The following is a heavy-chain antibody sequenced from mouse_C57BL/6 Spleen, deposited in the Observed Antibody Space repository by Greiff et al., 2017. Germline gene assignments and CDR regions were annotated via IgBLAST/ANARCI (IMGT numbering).Heavy chain of an antibody. Sequence: QVQLQQSGAELVKPGASVKISCKASGYAFGGTWRNWVKRRPGRGLGWIGRLYPGGVDPNYNGKFKGKATLTADKSSSTAYMQLSSLTSEDSAVYFCARSTAQALFDDWGQGTTLTVAS. V-gene: IGHV1-80*01. D-gene: IGHD3-2*02. CDR1: GYAFGGTW. CDR2: LYPGGVDP. J-gene: IGHJ2*01. CDR3: ARSTAQALFDD.